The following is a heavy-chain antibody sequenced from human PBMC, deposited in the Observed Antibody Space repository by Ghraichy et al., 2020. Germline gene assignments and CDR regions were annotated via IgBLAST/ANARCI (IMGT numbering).Heavy chain of an antibody. CDR3: ARVNAAYCGGDCYWATWDYYYGMDV. V-gene: IGHV4-59*01. J-gene: IGHJ6*02. D-gene: IGHD2-21*02. CDR1: GGSISSYY. CDR2: IYYSGST. Sequence: SETLSLTCTVSGGSISSYYWSWIRQPPGKGLEWIGYIYYSGSTNYNPSLKSRVTISVDTSKNQFSLKLSSVTAADTAVYYCARVNAAYCGGDCYWATWDYYYGMDVWGQGTTVTVSS.